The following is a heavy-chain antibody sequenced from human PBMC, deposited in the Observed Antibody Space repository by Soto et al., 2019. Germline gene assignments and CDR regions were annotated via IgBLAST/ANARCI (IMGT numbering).Heavy chain of an antibody. CDR2: MNPNTGDT. CDR1: GYTFSNYD. Sequence: QVQLVQSGAEVKKPGASVKVSCRASGYTFSNYDMNWVRQATGQGPEWIGWMNPNTGDTGYAQKFQGRVTMTRDISTNTAYMELSSLRHEDTAVYYCAKVSRKGAAIDYDYWGQGTVVTVSS. J-gene: IGHJ4*02. CDR3: AKVSRKGAAIDYDY. V-gene: IGHV1-8*01. D-gene: IGHD3-22*01.